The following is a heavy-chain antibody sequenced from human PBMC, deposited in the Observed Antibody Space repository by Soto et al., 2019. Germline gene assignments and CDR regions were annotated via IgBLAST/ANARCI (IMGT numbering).Heavy chain of an antibody. D-gene: IGHD1-26*01. Sequence: PSETLSLTCTISGDSISISSYYWAWIRQPPGKGLEWIGSMYYSGSTYNNPSLKSRVTMSVDTPKKQFSLILSSVTAADTAVYYCAAMLIVGATQYYFEYWDEGNLVTVPQ. CDR3: AAMLIVGATQYYFEY. V-gene: IGHV4-39*01. CDR1: GDSISISSYY. CDR2: MYYSGST. J-gene: IGHJ4*01.